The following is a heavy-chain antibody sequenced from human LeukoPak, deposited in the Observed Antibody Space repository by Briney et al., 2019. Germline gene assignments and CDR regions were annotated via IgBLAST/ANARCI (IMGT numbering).Heavy chain of an antibody. CDR2: ISGSGGST. V-gene: IGHV3-23*01. CDR3: AKGDDYYYYMDV. CDR1: GFTFSSYA. J-gene: IGHJ6*03. Sequence: QTGGSLRLSCAASGFTFSSYAMSWVRQAPGKGLEWVSAISGSGGSTYYADSVKGRFTISRDNSKNTLYLQMNSPRAEDTAVYYCAKGDDYYYYMDVWGKGTTVTISS.